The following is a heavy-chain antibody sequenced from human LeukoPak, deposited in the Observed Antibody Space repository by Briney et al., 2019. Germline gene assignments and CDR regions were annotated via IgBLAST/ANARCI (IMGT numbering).Heavy chain of an antibody. Sequence: GGSLRLSCAASGFTFDDYTMHWVRQAPGKGLEWVSLISWDGGSTYYADSVKGRFTISRDNSKNSLYLQMNSLRTEDTALYYCAKDGITFGGVIVPYFDYWGQGTLVTVSS. J-gene: IGHJ4*02. V-gene: IGHV3-43*01. D-gene: IGHD3-16*02. CDR2: ISWDGGST. CDR3: AKDGITFGGVIVPYFDY. CDR1: GFTFDDYT.